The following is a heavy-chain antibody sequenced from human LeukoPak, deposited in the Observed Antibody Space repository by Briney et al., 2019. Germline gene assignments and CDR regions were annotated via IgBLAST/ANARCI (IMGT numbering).Heavy chain of an antibody. V-gene: IGHV1-18*01. D-gene: IGHD3-22*01. J-gene: IGHJ4*02. CDR1: GSTFTSYG. Sequence: AAGTLSCKASGSTFTSYGISWVRQAPGQGLEWMGWISANNRNTNYAQKLQGRVTMTTDTSTSTAYMELRSLRSDDTAVYYCARIFYYDSSGYSSGFDYWGQGTQATDSS. CDR3: ARIFYYDSSGYSSGFDY. CDR2: ISANNRNT.